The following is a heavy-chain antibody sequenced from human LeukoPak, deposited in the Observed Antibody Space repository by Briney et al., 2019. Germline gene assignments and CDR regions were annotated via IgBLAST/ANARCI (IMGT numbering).Heavy chain of an antibody. D-gene: IGHD3-3*01. CDR2: IYTSGST. Sequence: SETLSLTCTVSGGSISSYYWSWIRQPAGKGLEWIGRIYTSGSTNYNPSLKSRVTMSVDTSKNQFSLKLSSVTAADTAVYYCARDSPYDFWSGYPKNEIMLKHYYYYGMDVWGQGTTVTVSS. CDR1: GGSISSYY. J-gene: IGHJ6*02. CDR3: ARDSPYDFWSGYPKNEIMLKHYYYYGMDV. V-gene: IGHV4-4*07.